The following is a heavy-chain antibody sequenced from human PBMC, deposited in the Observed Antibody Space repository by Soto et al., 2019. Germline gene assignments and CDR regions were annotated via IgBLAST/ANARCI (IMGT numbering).Heavy chain of an antibody. CDR2: ISGSGGST. D-gene: IGHD3-16*02. J-gene: IGHJ4*02. V-gene: IGHV3-23*01. CDR3: AKSIRYDYIWGSYRSLDYFDY. Sequence: EVQLLESGGGLVQPGGSLRLSCAASGFTFSSYAMSWVRQAPGKGLEWVSAISGSGGSTYYADSVKGRFTISRDNSKNTLYLQMNSLRDEDTAVYYCAKSIRYDYIWGSYRSLDYFDYWGQGTLVTVSS. CDR1: GFTFSSYA.